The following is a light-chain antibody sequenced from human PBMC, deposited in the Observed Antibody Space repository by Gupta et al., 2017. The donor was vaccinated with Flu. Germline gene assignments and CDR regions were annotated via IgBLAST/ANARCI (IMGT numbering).Light chain of an antibody. CDR1: QSLVLSDGNAY. V-gene: IGKV2-30*01. Sequence: DVVMTQSPLSLPVTLGQPASISCRSSQSLVLSDGNAYLNWFHQRPGQSPRRLIYKVSNRDSGVPDRFSGSMSGTDFTLKISRVEAEDVGIYYCMQGETRPYTFGQGTKLEIK. CDR2: KVS. J-gene: IGKJ2*01. CDR3: MQGETRPYT.